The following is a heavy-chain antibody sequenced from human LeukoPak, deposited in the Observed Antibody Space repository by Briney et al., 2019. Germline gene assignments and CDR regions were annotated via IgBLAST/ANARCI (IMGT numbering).Heavy chain of an antibody. V-gene: IGHV3-15*01. CDR2: IKTKSDGGTT. Sequence: GGSLRHSCAAYGITLSYTWMSWVRQAPGKGLEWVGRIKTKSDGGTTDYAAPVKGRFTISRDDSKNMLYLQMNSLKTEDTAVYFCTTISGTSSRLFYWGQGTLVTVSS. CDR3: TTISGTSSRLFY. J-gene: IGHJ4*02. CDR1: GITLSYTW. D-gene: IGHD1-26*01.